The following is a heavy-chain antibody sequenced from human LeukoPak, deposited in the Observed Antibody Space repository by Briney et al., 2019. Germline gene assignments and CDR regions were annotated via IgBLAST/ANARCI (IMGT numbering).Heavy chain of an antibody. CDR1: GFTFSSYW. J-gene: IGHJ2*01. CDR2: IKEDGSEK. Sequence: PGGSLRLSCVASGFTFSSYWMSWVRQAPGKGLEWVANIKEDGSEKNYVDSVKGRFTISRDNAKNSLYLQMNSLRAEDTAVYYCARDPITMIVVIITDWFFDLWGRGTLVTVSS. D-gene: IGHD3-22*01. CDR3: ARDPITMIVVIITDWFFDL. V-gene: IGHV3-7*01.